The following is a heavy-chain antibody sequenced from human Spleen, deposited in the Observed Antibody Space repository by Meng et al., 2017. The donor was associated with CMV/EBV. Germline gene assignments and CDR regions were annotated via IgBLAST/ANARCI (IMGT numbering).Heavy chain of an antibody. CDR2: IDSDGRDI. CDR3: ARGVAESLGWEMGY. D-gene: IGHD1-26*01. J-gene: IGHJ4*02. V-gene: IGHV3-74*03. Sequence: ELQLVESGGGLVQPGGSLRLSCAVSGFTLRRYWMHWVRQAPGKGLEWVSRIDSDGRDITYADSVRGRFTISRDDAKNTLYLQMNSLRVEDTAVYYCARGVAESLGWEMGYWGQGTLVTVSS. CDR1: GFTLRRYW.